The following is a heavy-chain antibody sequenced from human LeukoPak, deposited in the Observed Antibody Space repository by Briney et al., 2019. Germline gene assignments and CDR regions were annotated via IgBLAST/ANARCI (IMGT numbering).Heavy chain of an antibody. CDR2: INHSGDT. D-gene: IGHD6-19*01. V-gene: IGHV4-38-2*02. J-gene: IGHJ3*02. CDR1: GSSINTPYY. Sequence: TSETLSLTCTVSGSSINTPYYWAWIRQPPGEGLEWIGEINHSGDTNYNPSLKSRVTLSVDTSKNQFSLKLSSVTAADTAVYYCARDPSSGWYNGFDIWGQGTMVTVSS. CDR3: ARDPSSGWYNGFDI.